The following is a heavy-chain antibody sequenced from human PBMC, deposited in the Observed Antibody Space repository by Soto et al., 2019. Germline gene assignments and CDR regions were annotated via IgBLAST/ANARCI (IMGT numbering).Heavy chain of an antibody. D-gene: IGHD6-6*01. Sequence: GGSLRLSCSASGFIFDIYAMHWVRQAPGKGLEYVSSISSNGGSTYHADSVKGRFTISRDNSKNTLYLQMSSLRVEDTAVYYCVRDKYIDYWGQGTLVTVSS. CDR3: VRDKYIDY. CDR1: GFIFDIYA. J-gene: IGHJ4*02. V-gene: IGHV3-64D*08. CDR2: ISSNGGST.